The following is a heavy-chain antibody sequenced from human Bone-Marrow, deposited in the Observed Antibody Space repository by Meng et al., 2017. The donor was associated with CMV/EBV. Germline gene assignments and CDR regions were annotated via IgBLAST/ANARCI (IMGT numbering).Heavy chain of an antibody. D-gene: IGHD2-2*02. CDR1: GYTFTSYG. CDR2: ISAYNGNT. V-gene: IGHV1-18*01. CDR3: ARDPLGPAAIPLYYYYYGMAV. J-gene: IGHJ6*02. Sequence: ASVKVSCKASGYTFTSYGISWVRQAPGQGLEWMGWISAYNGNTNYAQKLQGRVTMTTDTSTSTAYMELRSLRSDDTAVYYCARDPLGPAAIPLYYYYYGMAVWGQGTTVPVSS.